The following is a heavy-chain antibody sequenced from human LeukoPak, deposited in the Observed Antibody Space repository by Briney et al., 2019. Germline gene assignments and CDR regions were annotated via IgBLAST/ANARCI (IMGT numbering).Heavy chain of an antibody. CDR1: GFTFRTYW. Sequence: GGSLRLSCAVSGFTFRTYWMHWVRQVPGEGLVWVSRINEDGSITNYADSVKGRFSISRDNAKNTLYLQMNSLRAEDTAVYYCARDLYYYYGMDVWGQGTTVTVSS. V-gene: IGHV3-74*01. CDR2: INEDGSIT. CDR3: ARDLYYYYGMDV. J-gene: IGHJ6*02.